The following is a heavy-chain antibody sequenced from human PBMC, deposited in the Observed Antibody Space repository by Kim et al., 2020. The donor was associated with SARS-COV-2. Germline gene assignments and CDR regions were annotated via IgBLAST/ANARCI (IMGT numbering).Heavy chain of an antibody. D-gene: IGHD3-16*01. CDR3: AREGARPWGYWFDP. V-gene: IGHV4-61*01. Sequence: SETLSLTCTVSGGSVSSGSYYWSWIRQPPGKGLEWIGYIYYSGSTNYNPSLKSRVTISVDTSKNQFSLKLSSVTAADTAVYYCAREGARPWGYWFDPWGQGTLVTVSS. J-gene: IGHJ5*02. CDR1: GGSVSSGSYY. CDR2: IYYSGST.